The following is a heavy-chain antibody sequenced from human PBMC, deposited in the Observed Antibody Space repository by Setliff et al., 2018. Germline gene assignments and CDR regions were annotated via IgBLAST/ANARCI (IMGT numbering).Heavy chain of an antibody. CDR3: ARDVPFWSGYYTGYYYYYGMDV. D-gene: IGHD3-3*01. Sequence: ASVKVSCKASGYTFTSYDINWVRQATGQGLEWMGWMNPNSGNTGYTQKFQGGVTMTRNTSISTAYMELSSLRSEDTAVYYCARDVPFWSGYYTGYYYYYGMDVWGQGTTVTVSS. CDR1: GYTFTSYD. V-gene: IGHV1-8*02. CDR2: MNPNSGNT. J-gene: IGHJ6*02.